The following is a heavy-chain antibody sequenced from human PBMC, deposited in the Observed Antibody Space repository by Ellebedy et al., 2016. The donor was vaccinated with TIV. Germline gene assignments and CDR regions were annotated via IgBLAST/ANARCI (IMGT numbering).Heavy chain of an antibody. CDR1: GFTVSSNY. Sequence: PGGSLRLSCAASGFTVSSNYMSWVRQAPGKGLEWVSILYKDGTTYYADSVKGRFTVSRDNSKNTLYLQMSSLRADDTAVYYCAREYYYGSGTDYWGQGALVTVSS. D-gene: IGHD3-10*01. CDR3: AREYYYGSGTDY. V-gene: IGHV3-53*01. J-gene: IGHJ4*02. CDR2: LYKDGTT.